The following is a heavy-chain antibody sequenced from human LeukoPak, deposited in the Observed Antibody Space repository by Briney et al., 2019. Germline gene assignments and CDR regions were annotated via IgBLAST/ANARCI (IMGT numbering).Heavy chain of an antibody. CDR3: ARQGEEDHRNDY. V-gene: IGHV4-30-2*03. J-gene: IGHJ4*02. CDR1: GGSISSGGYS. CDR2: IYHSGST. D-gene: IGHD3-16*01. Sequence: SQTLSLTCAASGGSISSGGYSWSWIRQPPGKGLEWIGYIYHSGSTYYNPSLKSRVTISVDTSKNQFSLKLSSVTAADTAVYYCARQGEEDHRNDYWGQGTLVTVSS.